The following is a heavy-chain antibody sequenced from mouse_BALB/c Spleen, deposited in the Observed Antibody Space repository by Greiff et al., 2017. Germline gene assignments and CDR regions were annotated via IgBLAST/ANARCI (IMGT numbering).Heavy chain of an antibody. CDR3: ARSPHGAMDY. CDR1: GFTFSSFG. V-gene: IGHV5-17*02. Sequence: EVKLVESGGGLVQPGGSRKLSCAASGFTFSSFGMHWVRQAPEKGLEWVAYISSGSSTIYYADTVKGRFTISRDNPKNTLFLQMTSLRSEDTAMYYCARSPHGAMDYWGQGTSVTVSS. CDR2: ISSGSSTI. J-gene: IGHJ4*01.